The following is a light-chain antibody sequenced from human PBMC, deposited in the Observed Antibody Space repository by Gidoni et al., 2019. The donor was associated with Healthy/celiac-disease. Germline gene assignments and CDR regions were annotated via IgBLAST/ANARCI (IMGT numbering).Light chain of an antibody. CDR1: KLGDKY. J-gene: IGLJ3*02. CDR2: QDS. V-gene: IGLV3-1*01. CDR3: QAWDSSTAV. Sequence: SYELTQPHSVSVSPGQTASITCSGEKLGDKYASWYQQKPGQSPVLVIYQDSKRPSGIPERFSGSNAGNTATLTISGTQAMDEADYYCQAWDSSTAVFGGGTKLTVL.